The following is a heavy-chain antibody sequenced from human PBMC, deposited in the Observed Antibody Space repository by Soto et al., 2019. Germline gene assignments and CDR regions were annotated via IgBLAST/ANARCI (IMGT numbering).Heavy chain of an antibody. V-gene: IGHV3-23*01. CDR2: ITGGGEKT. CDR1: GFNFNNYV. D-gene: IGHD3-10*01. Sequence: VQLLESGGGSVQSGGSQRLSCVGSGFNFNNYVMTWVRQAPGKGLEWVSGITGGGEKTYYADSVKGRFTISRDNSKNTLYLQMKSLRTDDTAVYFCAKDQSRGTTLSYPDFWGRGTLVSVPP. J-gene: IGHJ4*02. CDR3: AKDQSRGTTLSYPDF.